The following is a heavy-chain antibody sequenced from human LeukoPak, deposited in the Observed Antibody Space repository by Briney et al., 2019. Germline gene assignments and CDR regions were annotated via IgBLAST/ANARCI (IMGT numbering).Heavy chain of an antibody. CDR1: GFTFSSYS. D-gene: IGHD5-18*01. CDR3: EKELRGYSYGEH. CDR2: ISSSSYI. J-gene: IGHJ1*01. V-gene: IGHV3-21*01. Sequence: GGSLRLSCAASGFTFSSYSMNWVRQAPGKGLEWVSSISSSSYIYYADSVKGRFTISRDNAKNSLYLQMNSLRAEDTAVYYCEKELRGYSYGEHWGQGILVTVSS.